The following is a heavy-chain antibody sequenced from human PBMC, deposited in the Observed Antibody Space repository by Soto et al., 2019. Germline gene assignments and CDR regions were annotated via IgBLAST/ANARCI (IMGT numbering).Heavy chain of an antibody. CDR1: GYSFTSYW. CDR3: ARSGLYSGSYHDAIDI. J-gene: IGHJ3*02. D-gene: IGHD1-26*01. Sequence: GESLKISCKGSGYSFTSYWIGWVRQMPGKGLEWMGIIYPGDSDTRYSPTFQGKVTISADKSISTAYLQWSSLKASDTAMYYCARSGLYSGSYHDAIDIWRQETMVA. V-gene: IGHV5-51*01. CDR2: IYPGDSDT.